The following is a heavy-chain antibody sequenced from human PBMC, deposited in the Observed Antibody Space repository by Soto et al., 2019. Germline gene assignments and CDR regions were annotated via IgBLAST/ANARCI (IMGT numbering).Heavy chain of an antibody. CDR1: DGSFSCYY. V-gene: IGHV4-34*01. J-gene: IGHJ4*02. CDR2: SNHSGST. Sequence: SATLSLTCAAYDGSFSCYYWSWIRQPPGKGLEWIGESNHSGSTNYNPSLKSRVTISVDTSKNQFSLKLSSVTAADTAVYYCFVDFDDWGQGTLVTVSS. CDR3: FVDFDD.